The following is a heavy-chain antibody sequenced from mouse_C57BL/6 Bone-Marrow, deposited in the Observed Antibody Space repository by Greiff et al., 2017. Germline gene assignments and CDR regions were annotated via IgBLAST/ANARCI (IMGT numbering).Heavy chain of an antibody. Sequence: QVQLKQSGPELVKPGASVKISCKASGYAFSSSWMNWVKQRPGKGLEWIGRIYPGDGDTNYNGKFKGKATLTADKSSSTAYMQLSSLTSEDSAVYFCARSKVYYSNYRDYFDYWGQGTTLTVSS. CDR2: IYPGDGDT. CDR3: ARSKVYYSNYRDYFDY. D-gene: IGHD2-5*01. J-gene: IGHJ2*01. CDR1: GYAFSSSW. V-gene: IGHV1-82*01.